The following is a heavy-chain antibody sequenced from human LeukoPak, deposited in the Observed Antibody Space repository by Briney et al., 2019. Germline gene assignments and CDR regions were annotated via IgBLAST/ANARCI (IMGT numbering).Heavy chain of an antibody. V-gene: IGHV3-15*01. CDR2: IKSKTDGETT. D-gene: IGHD5-18*01. CDR1: GFTFNYAW. J-gene: IGHJ4*02. CDR3: TTAPSGYAYMNGWHLDY. Sequence: PGGSLRLSCAASGFTFNYAWMSWVRQAPGKGLEWVGRIKSKTDGETTDYAAPVKGRFTISRDDSKNTLYLQMNSLKTADTALYYCTTAPSGYAYMNGWHLDYWGQGALVTVSS.